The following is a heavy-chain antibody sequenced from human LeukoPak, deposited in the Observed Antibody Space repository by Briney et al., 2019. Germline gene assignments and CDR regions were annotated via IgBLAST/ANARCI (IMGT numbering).Heavy chain of an antibody. CDR2: ISGSGGNT. CDR3: AKSGVPAAIYFYYGMDV. V-gene: IGHV3-23*01. CDR1: GFTFSSHG. Sequence: GGSLRLSCAASGFTFSSHGMSWVRQAPGKELEWVSGISGSGGNTYYADFVKGRFTISRDNSKDTVCLQMNSLRAEDTAVYYCAKSGVPAAIYFYYGMDVWGQGTTVTVSS. J-gene: IGHJ6*02. D-gene: IGHD2-2*01.